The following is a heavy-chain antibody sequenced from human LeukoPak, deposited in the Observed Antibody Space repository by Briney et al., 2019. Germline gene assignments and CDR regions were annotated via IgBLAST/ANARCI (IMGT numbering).Heavy chain of an antibody. CDR1: GHTFSNYD. Sequence: ASVKVSCKASGHTFSNYDISWVRQAPGQGLEWMGWMTPNTANTGYAQKFQGRVIMTRNSSISTAYMELSSLTSDDTAVYYCARDNIPVAGTGLSWFDPWGQGTLVTVSS. J-gene: IGHJ5*02. V-gene: IGHV1-8*01. CDR3: ARDNIPVAGTGLSWFDP. D-gene: IGHD6-13*01. CDR2: MTPNTANT.